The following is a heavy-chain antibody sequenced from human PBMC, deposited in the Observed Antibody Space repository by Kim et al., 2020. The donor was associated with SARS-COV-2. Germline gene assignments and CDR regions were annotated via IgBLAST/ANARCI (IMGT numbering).Heavy chain of an antibody. V-gene: IGHV5-51*01. CDR1: GYSFTSYW. CDR3: ARGGQNPYSSGWYTG. J-gene: IGHJ4*02. CDR2: IYPGDSDT. Sequence: GESLKISCKGSGYSFTSYWIGWVRQMPGKGMEWMGIIYPGDSDTRYSPSFQGQVTISADKSISTAYLQWSSLKASDTAMYYCARGGQNPYSSGWYTGWGQGTLVTVSS. D-gene: IGHD6-19*01.